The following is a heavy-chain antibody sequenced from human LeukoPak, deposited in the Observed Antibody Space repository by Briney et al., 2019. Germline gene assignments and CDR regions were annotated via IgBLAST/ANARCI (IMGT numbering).Heavy chain of an antibody. CDR3: ARVPHSIDSSGWYENWFDP. V-gene: IGHV6-1*01. D-gene: IGHD6-19*01. Sequence: SQTLSLTCALSGDSVSSNSAAWNWIRQSPSRGLEWLGRTSYRSKWYNDYAVSVKSRITINPDTSKNQFSLQLNSVTPEDTAVYYCARVPHSIDSSGWYENWFDPWGQGILVTVSS. J-gene: IGHJ5*02. CDR2: TSYRSKWYN. CDR1: GDSVSSNSAA.